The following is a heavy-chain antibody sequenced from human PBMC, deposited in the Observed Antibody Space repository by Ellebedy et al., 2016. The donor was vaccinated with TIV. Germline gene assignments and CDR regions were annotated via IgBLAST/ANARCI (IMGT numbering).Heavy chain of an antibody. CDR1: GGSISSYY. D-gene: IGHD5-18*01. J-gene: IGHJ4*02. V-gene: IGHV4-4*09. CDR2: IYSSGNS. CDR3: ARAVDTAIVIDY. Sequence: SETLSLTCTVSGGSISSYYWSWVRQPPGKGLEWIGYIYSSGNSYYNPSLRSRVSISMDTSKNQFSLRLSSVTAADTAVFYCARAVDTAIVIDYWGRGTLVTVSS.